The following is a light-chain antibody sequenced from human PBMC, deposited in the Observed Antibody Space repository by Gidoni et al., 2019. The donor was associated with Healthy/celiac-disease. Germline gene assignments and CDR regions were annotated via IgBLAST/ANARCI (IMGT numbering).Light chain of an antibody. CDR1: QSVSSSY. Sequence: IVLTQSPRTLSLSPGERATLPCRASQSVSSSYLAWYQQKPGQAPRLLIYGASSRATGIPDRFSGSGSGTDFTLTISRLEPEDFAVYYCQQYGSSPLTFGGGTKVEIK. CDR3: QQYGSSPLT. CDR2: GAS. V-gene: IGKV3-20*01. J-gene: IGKJ4*01.